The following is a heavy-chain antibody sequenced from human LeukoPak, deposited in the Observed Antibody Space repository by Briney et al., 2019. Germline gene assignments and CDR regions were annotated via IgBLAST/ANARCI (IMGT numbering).Heavy chain of an antibody. V-gene: IGHV3-48*01. Sequence: PGGSLRLSCAVSGFTFSGFWMSWSRQAPGKGLEWVSYISSSSSTIYYADSVKGRFTISRDNAKNSLYLQMNSLRAEDTAVYYCARGSGSSTIFGWVAFDIWGQGTMVTVSS. J-gene: IGHJ3*02. D-gene: IGHD3-3*01. CDR1: GFTFSGFW. CDR2: ISSSSSTI. CDR3: ARGSGSSTIFGWVAFDI.